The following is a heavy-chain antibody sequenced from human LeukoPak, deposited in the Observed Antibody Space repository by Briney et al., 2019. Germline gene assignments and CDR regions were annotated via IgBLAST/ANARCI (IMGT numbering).Heavy chain of an antibody. CDR3: ARPTIPYYYYYGMDV. D-gene: IGHD3-9*01. CDR2: IIPIFGTA. CDR1: GGTFSSYA. J-gene: IGHJ6*02. V-gene: IGHV1-69*13. Sequence: SVSVSCKASGGTFSSYAISWVRQAPGQGLEWMGGIIPIFGTANYAQKFQGRVTTTADESTSTAYMELSSLRSEDTAVYYCARPTIPYYYYYGMDVWGQGTTVTVSS.